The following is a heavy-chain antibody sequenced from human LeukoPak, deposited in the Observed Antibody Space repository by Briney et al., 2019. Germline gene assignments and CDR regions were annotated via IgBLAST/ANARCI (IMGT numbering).Heavy chain of an antibody. D-gene: IGHD6-13*01. Sequence: GGSLRLSCAASGFTFSSYAMSWVRQAPGKGLEWVAVISYDGSNKYYADSVKGRFTISRDNSKNTLYLQMNSLRAGDTAVYYCAKTASSSWGYFDYWGQGTLVTVSS. CDR1: GFTFSSYA. CDR2: ISYDGSNK. V-gene: IGHV3-30*18. CDR3: AKTASSSWGYFDY. J-gene: IGHJ4*02.